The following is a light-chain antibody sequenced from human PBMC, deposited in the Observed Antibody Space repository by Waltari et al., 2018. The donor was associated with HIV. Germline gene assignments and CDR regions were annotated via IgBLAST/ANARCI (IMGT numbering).Light chain of an antibody. V-gene: IGKV3D-15*01. J-gene: IGKJ4*01. Sequence: EIVMTQSPATLSVSLGKRATLSCRASQSIGNNLAWYQQKFGQAPSLVMYGTSTRATGVPARFTGSGSGTNCTLTINSLQSDDSGIYFCQQHTSSVTFGGGTKV. CDR2: GTS. CDR1: QSIGNN. CDR3: QQHTSSVT.